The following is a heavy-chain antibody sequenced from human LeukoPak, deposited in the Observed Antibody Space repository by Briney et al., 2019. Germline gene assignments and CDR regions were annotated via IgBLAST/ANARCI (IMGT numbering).Heavy chain of an antibody. CDR3: ARGPRIAVIFRVFFY. Sequence: PSETLPLTCAVSGGSISSGGYSWSWIRQPPGKGLEWIGYIYHSGSTYYNPSLKSRVTISVDTSKNQFSLKLSSVTAADTAVYYCARGPRIAVIFRVFFYWGQGTLVTVSS. CDR2: IYHSGST. CDR1: GGSISSGGYS. D-gene: IGHD6-19*01. J-gene: IGHJ4*02. V-gene: IGHV4-30-2*01.